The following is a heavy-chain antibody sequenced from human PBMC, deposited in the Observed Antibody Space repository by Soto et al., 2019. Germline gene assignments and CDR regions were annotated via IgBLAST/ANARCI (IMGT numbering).Heavy chain of an antibody. D-gene: IGHD3-22*01. V-gene: IGHV1-69*12. J-gene: IGHJ5*02. CDR2: IIPIFGTA. Sequence: QVQLVQSGAEVKKPGSSVKVSCKASGGTFSSYAINWVRQAPGQGLEWMGGIIPIFGTANYAQKFQGRVTITAEESTSTAYMELSSLRSEDTAVYYCARDRGPSSGYYPYWFDPWGQGTLVTVSS. CDR1: GGTFSSYA. CDR3: ARDRGPSSGYYPYWFDP.